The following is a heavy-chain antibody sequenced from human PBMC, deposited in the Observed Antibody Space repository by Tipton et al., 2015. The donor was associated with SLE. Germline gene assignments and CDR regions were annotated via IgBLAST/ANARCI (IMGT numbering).Heavy chain of an antibody. V-gene: IGHV4-34*01. CDR2: INHSGST. J-gene: IGHJ6*03. CDR3: ASLPYGYYMDV. CDR1: GGSFSGYY. D-gene: IGHD2-8*01. Sequence: TLSLTCAVYGGSFSGYYWSWIRQPPGKGLEWIGEINHSGSTNYNPSLKSRVTISVDTSKNQFSLKLTSVTAADTAVYYCASLPYGYYMDVWGKGTTVTVSS.